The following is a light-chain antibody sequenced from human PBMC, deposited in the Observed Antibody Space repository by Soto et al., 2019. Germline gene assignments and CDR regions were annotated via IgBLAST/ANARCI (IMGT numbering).Light chain of an antibody. CDR3: SSYTTAYTQV. Sequence: QSVLTQPASVSGSPGQSITISCTGSSSDVGHYDYVSWYQQHPGKVPKLIISEVTVRPLGVSDRFYGSKSGNTASLTISRLQAEDDAHYYCSSYTTAYTQVFGGGTKLTVL. V-gene: IGLV2-14*01. CDR1: SSDVGHYDY. J-gene: IGLJ2*01. CDR2: EVT.